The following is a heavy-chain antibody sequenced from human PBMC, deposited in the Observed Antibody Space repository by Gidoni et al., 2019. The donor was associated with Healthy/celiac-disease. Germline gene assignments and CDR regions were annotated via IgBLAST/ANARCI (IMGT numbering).Heavy chain of an antibody. D-gene: IGHD4-17*01. CDR2: INPSGGST. V-gene: IGHV1-46*01. CDR3: AREQSGFDDGDYGGYFDY. CDR1: VYTFTSYY. Sequence: QVQLVHSGADVHKPRASVKVSCQASVYTFTSYYLHWVRHAPGQGIEWMGIINPSGGSTSYAQKFQGRVTKTRDTSTSTGYMEMSSLRSEDTAVYYCAREQSGFDDGDYGGYFDYWGQGTLVTVSS. J-gene: IGHJ4*02.